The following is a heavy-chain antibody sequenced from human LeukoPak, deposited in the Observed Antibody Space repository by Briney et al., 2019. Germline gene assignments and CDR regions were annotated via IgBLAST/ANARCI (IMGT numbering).Heavy chain of an antibody. CDR1: GGSINNGDYY. CDR2: IYYSGST. J-gene: IGHJ5*02. Sequence: PSETLSLTCTVSGGSINNGDYYWGWIRQPPGKGLEWIGNIYYSGSTSYNPSLKSRVTISVDTSKNQFSLKLSSVTAADTAVYYCARGRGEGRGIAMVRGVRAPSYNWFDPWGHGTQVTVSS. D-gene: IGHD3-10*01. V-gene: IGHV4-39*07. CDR3: ARGRGEGRGIAMVRGVRAPSYNWFDP.